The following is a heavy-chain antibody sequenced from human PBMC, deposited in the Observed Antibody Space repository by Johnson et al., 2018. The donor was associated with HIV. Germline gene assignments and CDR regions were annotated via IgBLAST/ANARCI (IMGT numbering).Heavy chain of an antibody. CDR2: IGYDGNDN. V-gene: IGHV3-30*04. CDR3: ARVRIGRENAFDI. Sequence: QVQLVESGGDVVQPGRSLRLSCAASGFTFRSYAMHWVRQAPGTGLEWVAAIGYDGNDNDSADSVKGRFTISRDNSRNTLYLHLNSLRAVDTAVYYCARVRIGRENAFDIWGQGTMVTVSS. J-gene: IGHJ3*02. CDR1: GFTFRSYA. D-gene: IGHD1-26*01.